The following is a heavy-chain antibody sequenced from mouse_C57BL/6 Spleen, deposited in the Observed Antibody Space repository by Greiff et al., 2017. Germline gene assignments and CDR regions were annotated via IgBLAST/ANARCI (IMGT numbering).Heavy chain of an antibody. CDR3: TRKGLDY. CDR1: GYTFTDYE. V-gene: IGHV1-15*01. J-gene: IGHJ2*01. Sequence: QVQMQQSGAELVRPGASVTLSCKASGYTFTDYEMHWVKQTPVHGLEWIGAIDPETGGTAYNQKFKGKAILTADKSSSTAYMERRSLTSEDSAVYYCTRKGLDYWGQGTTLTVSS. CDR2: IDPETGGT.